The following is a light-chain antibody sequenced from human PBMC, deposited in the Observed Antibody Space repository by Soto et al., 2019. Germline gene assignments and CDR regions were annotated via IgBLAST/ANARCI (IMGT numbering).Light chain of an antibody. CDR1: SNDIGGYNY. J-gene: IGLJ3*02. Sequence: QSLLTQPASVSGSPGQSITFSCTGTSNDIGGYNYVSWFQHHPDKAPKLIIYEVNDRPSGVSNRFSGSKSGNTASLTISGLQPEDEADYYCSSYTTNHTRVFGGGTKLTVL. CDR2: EVN. V-gene: IGLV2-14*01. CDR3: SSYTTNHTRV.